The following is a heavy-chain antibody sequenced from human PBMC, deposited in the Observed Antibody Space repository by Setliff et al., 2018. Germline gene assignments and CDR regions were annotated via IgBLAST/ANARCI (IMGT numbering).Heavy chain of an antibody. D-gene: IGHD2-2*02. CDR3: TSSSYCSSTSCHNFDY. CDR1: GGSISSGSYY. J-gene: IGHJ4*02. V-gene: IGHV4-39*07. CDR2: INHSGST. Sequence: PSETLSLTCTVSGGSISSGSYYWSWIRQPPGKGLEWIGEINHSGSTNYNPSLKSRVTISVDTSKNQFSLKVSSVTAADTAVYYCTSSSYCSSTSCHNFDYWGQGNLVTV.